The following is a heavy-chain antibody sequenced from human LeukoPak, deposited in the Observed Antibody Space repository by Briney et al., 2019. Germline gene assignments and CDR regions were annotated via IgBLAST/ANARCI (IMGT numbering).Heavy chain of an antibody. CDR2: IYSGGST. V-gene: IGHV3-66*01. D-gene: IGHD2-15*01. Sequence: GGSLRLSCAASGFTFSSYWMSWVRQAPGKGLEWVSVIYSGGSTYYADSVKGRFTISRDNSKNTLYLQMNSLRAEDTAVYYCARDNCSGGSCYSSHWYFDLWGRGTLVTVSS. CDR1: GFTFSSYW. CDR3: ARDNCSGGSCYSSHWYFDL. J-gene: IGHJ2*01.